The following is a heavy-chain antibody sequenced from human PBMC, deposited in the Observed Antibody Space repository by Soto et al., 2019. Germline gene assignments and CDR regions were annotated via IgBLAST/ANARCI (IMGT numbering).Heavy chain of an antibody. D-gene: IGHD2-2*01. V-gene: IGHV4-59*01. CDR3: ARGRPQKGGYCSSTSCYSYYYYYMDV. CDR2: IYYSGST. J-gene: IGHJ6*03. Sequence: TLSLTCTVSGGSISSYYWRWIRQPPGKGLEWIGYIYYSGSTNYNPSPKSRVTISVDTSKNQFSLKLSSVTAADTAVYYCARGRPQKGGYCSSTSCYSYYYYYMDVWGKGTTVTVSS. CDR1: GGSISSYY.